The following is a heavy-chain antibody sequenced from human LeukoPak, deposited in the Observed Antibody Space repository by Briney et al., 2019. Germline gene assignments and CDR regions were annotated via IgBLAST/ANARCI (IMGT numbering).Heavy chain of an antibody. D-gene: IGHD3-10*01. Sequence: PSVKVSCKASGYTFTSYDINWVRQATGQGLEWMGWMNPNSGYTGYAQKFQGRVTMTRNTSISTAYMELSSLRSEDTAVYYCARGSAGVLLWVYWGQGALVTVSS. CDR3: ARGSAGVLLWVY. CDR2: MNPNSGYT. CDR1: GYTFTSYD. V-gene: IGHV1-8*01. J-gene: IGHJ4*02.